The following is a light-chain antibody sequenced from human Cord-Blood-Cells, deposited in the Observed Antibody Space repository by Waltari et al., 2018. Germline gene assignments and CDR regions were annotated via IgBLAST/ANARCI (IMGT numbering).Light chain of an antibody. CDR1: SSNIGAGYD. CDR3: QSYDSSLSGSV. CDR2: GNS. V-gene: IGLV1-40*01. Sequence: QSVLTQPPSVSGAPGQRVTISCTVSSSNIGAGYDVPWYQQLPGTAPKLLIYGNSNRPSGVPDRFSGSKSGTSASLAITGLQAEDEADYYCQSYDSSLSGSVFGGGTKLTVL. J-gene: IGLJ2*01.